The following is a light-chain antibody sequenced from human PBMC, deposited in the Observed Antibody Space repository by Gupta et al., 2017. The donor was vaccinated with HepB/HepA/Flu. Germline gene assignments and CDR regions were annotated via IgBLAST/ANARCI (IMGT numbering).Light chain of an antibody. J-gene: IGLJ2*01. Sequence: QSALTQPRSVSGSPGQSVTISCTGTSSDVGDYNYVSWYQQHPGKAPKLMIFDVSKRPSGVPDRFSGSKSGNTASLTIPGLQADDEADYYCCSYAGSYTWVFGGGTKLTVL. V-gene: IGLV2-11*01. CDR3: CSYAGSYTWV. CDR2: DVS. CDR1: SSDVGDYNY.